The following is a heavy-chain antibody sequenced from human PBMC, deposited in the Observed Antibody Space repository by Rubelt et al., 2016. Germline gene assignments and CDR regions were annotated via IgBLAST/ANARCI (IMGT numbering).Heavy chain of an antibody. V-gene: IGHV1-18*01. CDR2: ISAYNGNT. Sequence: QVQLVQSGPEVKKPGASVKVSCKASGYSFTDYGISWVRQAPGQGLEWMGWISAYNGNTNDAQKLQGRVTMTTDTSTSTAYRELRSLRSDDTAVYYCAASHYYDSSGYEGWGQGTLVTVSS. D-gene: IGHD3-22*01. CDR1: GYSFTDYG. J-gene: IGHJ4*02. CDR3: AASHYYDSSGYEG.